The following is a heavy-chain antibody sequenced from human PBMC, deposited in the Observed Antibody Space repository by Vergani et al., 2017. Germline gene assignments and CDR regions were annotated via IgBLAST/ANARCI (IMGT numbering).Heavy chain of an antibody. V-gene: IGHV3-30-3*01. Sequence: QVQLVESGGGVVQPGRSLSLSCAASGFTFSIYAMHWVRQAPGKGLEWVAVISYDGSNKYYADSVKGRFTISRDNSKNTLYLQMNSLRAEDTAVYYCAREIFPHLDYWGQGTLVTVSS. CDR3: AREIFPHLDY. J-gene: IGHJ4*02. CDR2: ISYDGSNK. CDR1: GFTFSIYA. D-gene: IGHD3-3*01.